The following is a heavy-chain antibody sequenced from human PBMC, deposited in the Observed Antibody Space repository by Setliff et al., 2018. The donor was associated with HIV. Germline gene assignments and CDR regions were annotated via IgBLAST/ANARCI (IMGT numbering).Heavy chain of an antibody. J-gene: IGHJ4*01. V-gene: IGHV4-61*10. D-gene: IGHD5-18*01. Sequence: SETLSLTCTVSGGSMDSFSYSWAWLRQSAGKGPEWIGHVYARGSTNYNPSLESRVAMSVETSKQQFSLEVSSVTAADTAVYYCARTRGYSYGTLAGFDYWGRGSLVTVSS. CDR1: GGSMDSFSYS. CDR2: VYARGST. CDR3: ARTRGYSYGTLAGFDY.